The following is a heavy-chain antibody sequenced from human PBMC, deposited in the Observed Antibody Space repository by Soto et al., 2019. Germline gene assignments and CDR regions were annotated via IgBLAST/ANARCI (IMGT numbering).Heavy chain of an antibody. J-gene: IGHJ4*02. CDR3: ARGPTDYYDKSGDYCLDY. Sequence: QVQLVQSGAEVKKPGASVMVSCKGSGYSFITYGMSWVRQAPGQGLEWVGWISTYNGNTKYVESLQGRVTMTTDTTASTAYMELRSLRSDDTAVYYCARGPTDYYDKSGDYCLDYCCQGTLVAVSP. CDR1: GYSFITYG. CDR2: ISTYNGNT. V-gene: IGHV1-18*01. D-gene: IGHD3-22*01.